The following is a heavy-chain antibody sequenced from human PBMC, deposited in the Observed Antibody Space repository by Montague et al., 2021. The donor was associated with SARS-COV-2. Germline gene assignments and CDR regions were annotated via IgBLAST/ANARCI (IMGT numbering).Heavy chain of an antibody. CDR3: ASAGGYCTGGSCYYVY. D-gene: IGHD2-15*01. V-gene: IGHV4-59*01. Sequence: SETLSLTCSVSGGSISTYYWSWIRQPPGKGLEWIGYIYYSGSTNYNPSLKSRVTISIDTSKNQFSLELRSVTAADMAVYYCASAGGYCTGGSCYYVYWGQGTLVTVSS. CDR2: IYYSGST. J-gene: IGHJ4*02. CDR1: GGSISTYY.